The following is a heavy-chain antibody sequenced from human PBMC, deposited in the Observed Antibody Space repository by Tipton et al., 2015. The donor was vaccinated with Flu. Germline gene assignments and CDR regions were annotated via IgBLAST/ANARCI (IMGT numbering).Heavy chain of an antibody. CDR1: GFTFGSYG. Sequence: LSLTCATSGFTFGSYGMHWVRQAPGKGLEWVASLWYDRSNEFYANSVKGRFTISRDNSRNTLYLQMNSLRPEDTAVYFCAREFLDYYFDYWGQGTLVTVSS. J-gene: IGHJ4*02. CDR3: AREFLDYYFDY. D-gene: IGHD3/OR15-3a*01. CDR2: LWYDRSNE. V-gene: IGHV3-33*01.